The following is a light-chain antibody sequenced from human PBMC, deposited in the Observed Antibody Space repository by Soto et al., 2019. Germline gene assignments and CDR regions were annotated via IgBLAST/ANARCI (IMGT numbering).Light chain of an antibody. V-gene: IGKV1-33*01. CDR2: DDS. CDR1: HDVSRN. CDR3: QQYNSMLS. J-gene: IGKJ4*01. Sequence: DIQMTQSPSSLSASVGDRVTIACQSSHDVSRNLNWFQQKPGEAPKLLIYDDSNLERGVPSRFSASGSGTDFTFTISSLQPEDVATYYCQQYNSMLSFGGGTEIELK.